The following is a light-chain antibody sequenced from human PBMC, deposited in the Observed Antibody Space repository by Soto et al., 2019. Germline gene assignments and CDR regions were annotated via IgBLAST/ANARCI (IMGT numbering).Light chain of an antibody. V-gene: IGLV2-14*03. J-gene: IGLJ1*01. Sequence: QSALTQPASVSGSPGQSITISCTGTSSDIGDYKFVSWYQLYPGKAPKLLISEVTNRPSGVSNRFSGSKSGNTASLTISGVRADDEAAYYCSSYSNGSSLYVFGRGTKVTVL. CDR3: SSYSNGSSLYV. CDR2: EVT. CDR1: SSDIGDYKF.